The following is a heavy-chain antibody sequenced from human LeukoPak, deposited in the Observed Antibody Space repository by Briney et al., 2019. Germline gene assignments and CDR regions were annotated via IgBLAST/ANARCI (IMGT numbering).Heavy chain of an antibody. Sequence: ASVKVSCKASGYTFTGYYMHWVRQAPGQGLEWMGWIDPNSGDTNYAQKFQGRVTMTRDTSISTAYMELSRLRSDDKAVYYCARGDIGSVDYWGQGTLVTVSS. V-gene: IGHV1-2*02. D-gene: IGHD3-16*01. CDR1: GYTFTGYY. CDR3: ARGDIGSVDY. CDR2: IDPNSGDT. J-gene: IGHJ4*02.